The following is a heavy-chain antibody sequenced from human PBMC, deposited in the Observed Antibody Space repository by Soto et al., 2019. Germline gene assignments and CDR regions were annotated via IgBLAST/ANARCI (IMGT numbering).Heavy chain of an antibody. CDR3: ARWDYYSSTFRPSRDY. V-gene: IGHV4-39*01. CDR2: IYYSGTT. Sequence: PSETLSLTCTVTGDSISSSSYYWGWIRQPPGKGLEWIGTIYYSGTTYYNPSLKSRVTIFEDTSKNQFSLKLNSVTAADTAVYYCARWDYYSSTFRPSRDYWGQGTLVTVSS. D-gene: IGHD3-10*01. J-gene: IGHJ4*02. CDR1: GDSISSSSYY.